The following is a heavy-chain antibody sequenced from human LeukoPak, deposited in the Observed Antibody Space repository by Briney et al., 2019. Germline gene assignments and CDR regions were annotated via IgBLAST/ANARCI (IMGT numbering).Heavy chain of an antibody. CDR2: IYPSGGST. J-gene: IGHJ4*02. CDR3: ARGGSVIVVVIDFDY. D-gene: IGHD3-22*01. Sequence: ASVKVSCKASGYTFTSYYMHLVRQAPGQGLEWMGIIYPSGGSTSYAQKFQGRVTMTRDTSTSTVYMELSSLRSGDTAVYYCARGGSVIVVVIDFDYWGQGTLVTVSS. CDR1: GYTFTSYY. V-gene: IGHV1-46*01.